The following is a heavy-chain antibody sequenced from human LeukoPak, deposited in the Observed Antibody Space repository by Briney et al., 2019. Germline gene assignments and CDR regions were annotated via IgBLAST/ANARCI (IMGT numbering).Heavy chain of an antibody. D-gene: IGHD3-10*01. CDR1: GYTFPSYG. CDR3: ARVLGYYGSSWFDP. Sequence: GASVKVSCKASGYTFPSYGISWVRQAPGQGLEWMGWISAYNGNTNYAQKLQGRVTMTTDTSTSTAYMELRSLRSDDTAVYYCARVLGYYGSSWFDPWGQGTLVTVSS. CDR2: ISAYNGNT. J-gene: IGHJ5*02. V-gene: IGHV1-18*01.